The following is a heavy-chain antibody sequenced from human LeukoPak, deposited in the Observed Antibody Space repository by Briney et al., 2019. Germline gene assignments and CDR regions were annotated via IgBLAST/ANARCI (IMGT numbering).Heavy chain of an antibody. CDR2: IDWDDDK. Sequence: ESGPALVKPTQTLTLTCTFSGFSLSTSGMCVSWIRQPPGKALEWLARIDWDDDKYYSTSLKTRLTISKDTSKNQVVLTMTNMDPVDTATYYCARIRVTMVRGVIIDYWGQGTLVTVSS. D-gene: IGHD3-10*01. J-gene: IGHJ4*02. CDR1: GFSLSTSGMC. V-gene: IGHV2-70*11. CDR3: ARIRVTMVRGVIIDY.